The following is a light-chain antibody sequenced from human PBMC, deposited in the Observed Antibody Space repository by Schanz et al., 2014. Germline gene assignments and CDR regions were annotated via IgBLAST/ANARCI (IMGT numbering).Light chain of an antibody. CDR1: QTITPSS. Sequence: EIVLTQSPGTLSLSPGEGATLSCRASQTITPSSLAWYQQKPGQAPRLLIFGASTRATGIPDRFSGSGSGTDFTLTISRLEPEDFAVYYCQHYSLSPLFGQGTKVDI. CDR2: GAS. CDR3: QHYSLSPL. J-gene: IGKJ1*01. V-gene: IGKV3-20*01.